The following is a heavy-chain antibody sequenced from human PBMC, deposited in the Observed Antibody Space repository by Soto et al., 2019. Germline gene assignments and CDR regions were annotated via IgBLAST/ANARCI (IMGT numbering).Heavy chain of an antibody. D-gene: IGHD3-9*01. CDR1: GFNFNSYG. CDR3: VRDRDFDVVTGHSNFCHGLDV. V-gene: IGHV3-33*01. Sequence: LLVESGGGVVQPGGSLRLSCIASGFNFNSYGMHWVRQAPGKGLEWMALIWFDGSFKKYVDSVKGRFSVSRDNSKNTLYLERSRLRADDTAVYFCVRDRDFDVVTGHSNFCHGLDVWGQGTTVTVSS. CDR2: IWFDGSFK. J-gene: IGHJ6*02.